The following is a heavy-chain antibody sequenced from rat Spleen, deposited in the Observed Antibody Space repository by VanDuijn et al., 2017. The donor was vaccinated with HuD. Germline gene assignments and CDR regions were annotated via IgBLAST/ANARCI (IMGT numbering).Heavy chain of an antibody. Sequence: EVQLVESGGGLVQPGRSLKLSCAASGFTFNNYWMSWIRQAPGKGLEWIASITNTGGSIFYPDSVKGRFTISRDNAQNTLYLQMDSLRSEDTATYYCARHPGYSYFDYWGQGVMVTVSS. V-gene: IGHV5-31*01. CDR2: ITNTGGSI. CDR3: ARHPGYSYFDY. CDR1: GFTFNNYW. D-gene: IGHD1-4*01. J-gene: IGHJ2*01.